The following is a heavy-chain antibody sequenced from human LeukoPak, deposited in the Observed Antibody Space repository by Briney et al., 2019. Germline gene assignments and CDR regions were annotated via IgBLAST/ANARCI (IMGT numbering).Heavy chain of an antibody. J-gene: IGHJ4*02. CDR3: ARENGGLGRRIGY. D-gene: IGHD3-16*01. CDR1: GGSISSSSYY. Sequence: PSETLSLTCTVSGGSISSSSYYWGWIRQPPGKGLEWIGSIYYSGSTFYNPSLKSRVTVSVDTSENQFSLKLSSVTAADTAVYYCARENGGLGRRIGYWGQGTLVTVSS. V-gene: IGHV4-39*07. CDR2: IYYSGST.